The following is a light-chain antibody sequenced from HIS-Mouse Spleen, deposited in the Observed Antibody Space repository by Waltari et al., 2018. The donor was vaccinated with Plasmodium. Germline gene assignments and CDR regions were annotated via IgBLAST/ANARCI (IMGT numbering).Light chain of an antibody. Sequence: QSALPQPRSVSGSPGQSVTISCTGTSSDFGGYNYVSWYQQHPGKAPKLMIYDVSKRPSGVPDRFSGSKSGNTASLTISGLQAEDEADYYCCSYAGSYTWVFGGGTKLTVL. V-gene: IGLV2-11*01. J-gene: IGLJ3*02. CDR2: DVS. CDR3: CSYAGSYTWV. CDR1: SSDFGGYNY.